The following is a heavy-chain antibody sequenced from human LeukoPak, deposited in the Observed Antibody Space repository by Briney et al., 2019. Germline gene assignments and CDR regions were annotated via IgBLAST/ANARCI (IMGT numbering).Heavy chain of an antibody. CDR2: INHSGST. CDR3: ASARSYYDSSGYPDKYYFDY. D-gene: IGHD3-22*01. Sequence: KASETLSLTCAVYGGSFSGYYWSWIRQPPGKGLEWIGEINHSGSTNYNPSLKSRVTISVDTSKNQFSLKLSPVTAADTAVYYCASARSYYDSSGYPDKYYFDYWGQGTLVTVSS. V-gene: IGHV4-34*01. J-gene: IGHJ4*02. CDR1: GGSFSGYY.